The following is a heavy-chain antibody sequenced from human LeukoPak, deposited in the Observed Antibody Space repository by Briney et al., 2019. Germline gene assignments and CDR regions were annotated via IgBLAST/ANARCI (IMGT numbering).Heavy chain of an antibody. V-gene: IGHV3-53*01. CDR2: IYSGGST. J-gene: IGHJ2*01. CDR3: ARAFFYSSGYANWYFDL. Sequence: AGGSLRLSCAASGFTFSSYWMSWVRQAPGKGLEWVSVIYSGGSTYYADSVKGRFTISRDNSKNTLYLQMNSLRAEDTAVYYCARAFFYSSGYANWYFDLWGRGTLVTVSS. D-gene: IGHD3-22*01. CDR1: GFTFSSYW.